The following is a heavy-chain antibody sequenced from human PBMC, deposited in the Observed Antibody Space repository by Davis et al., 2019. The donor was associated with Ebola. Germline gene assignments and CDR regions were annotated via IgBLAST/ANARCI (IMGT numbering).Heavy chain of an antibody. D-gene: IGHD3-10*01. CDR3: VPHDSSAINY. CDR2: IKQDGSDK. V-gene: IGHV3-7*01. Sequence: GGSLRLSCEVSGFAFGNYWMSWVRQAPGRGLEWVANIKQDGSDKYYVDSVRGRFTISRDNTKNSLSLQMDSLRADDTAIYYCVPHDSSAINYWGQGTLVTVSS. CDR1: GFAFGNYW. J-gene: IGHJ4*02.